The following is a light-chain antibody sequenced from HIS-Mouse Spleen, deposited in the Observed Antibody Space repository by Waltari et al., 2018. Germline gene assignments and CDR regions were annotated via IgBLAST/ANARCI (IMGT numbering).Light chain of an antibody. Sequence: QSVLTQPPSASTPPGQRVTISCAASSSNIGSYYVFWSQQLPGTAPKLLIYRNNQRPSGVPDRFSGSKSGTSASLAISGLRSEDEADYYCAAWDDSLSGPVFGGGTKLTVL. CDR3: AAWDDSLSGPV. CDR2: RNN. J-gene: IGLJ3*02. CDR1: SSNIGSYY. V-gene: IGLV1-47*01.